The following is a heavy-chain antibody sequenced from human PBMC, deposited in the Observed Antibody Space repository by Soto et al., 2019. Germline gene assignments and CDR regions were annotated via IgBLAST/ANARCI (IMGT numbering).Heavy chain of an antibody. CDR1: GYTFTSYA. Sequence: ASVKVSCKASGYTFTSYAMHLVRQAPGQRREWMGWINAGNGKRKYSQKFQGRVTSTRATPASTAYMELSSLTSEDTAVYHCARVGGSYYDFDPWGQGTLVPGPS. CDR3: ARVGGSYYDFDP. D-gene: IGHD1-26*01. J-gene: IGHJ5*02. CDR2: INAGNGKR. V-gene: IGHV1-3*01.